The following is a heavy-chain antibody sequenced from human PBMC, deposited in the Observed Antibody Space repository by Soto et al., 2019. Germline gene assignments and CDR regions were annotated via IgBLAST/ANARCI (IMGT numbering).Heavy chain of an antibody. CDR1: GYTFTRYG. CDR3: ARDAVDSSGYYPYYYYGMDV. CDR2: ISAYNGNT. Sequence: QVQLVQSGAEVKKPGASVKVSCKASGYTFTRYGISWVRQAPGQELEWMGWISAYNGNTKYAQKLQGRVTMTPDPATSTAYMELRSLRSDDTAVYYWARDAVDSSGYYPYYYYGMDVWGQGTTVTVSS. V-gene: IGHV1-18*01. D-gene: IGHD3-22*01. J-gene: IGHJ6*02.